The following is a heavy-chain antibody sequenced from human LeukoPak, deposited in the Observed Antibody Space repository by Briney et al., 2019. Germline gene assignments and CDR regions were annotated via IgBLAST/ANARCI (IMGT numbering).Heavy chain of an antibody. CDR2: ISGSGGST. V-gene: IGHV3-23*01. J-gene: IGHJ5*02. Sequence: GGSLRLSRAASGFTFSSYAMSWVRRAPGKGLEWVSAISGSGGSTYYADSVKGRFTISRDNSKNTLYLQMNSLRAEDTAVYYCAKDERRIWPPNWFDPWGQGTLVTVSS. CDR3: AKDERRIWPPNWFDP. CDR1: GFTFSSYA.